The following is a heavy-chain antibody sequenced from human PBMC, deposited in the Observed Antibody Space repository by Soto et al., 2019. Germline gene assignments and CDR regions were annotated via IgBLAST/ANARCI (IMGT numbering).Heavy chain of an antibody. D-gene: IGHD3-22*01. CDR3: AKGYDSLWWEGY. Sequence: EVQILESGGGLVQPGGSLRLSGVASGFPFSSHVMTWFGQAPGKGLEWVSSINPNGGSTYYAESVKGRFTISRDNFRNTVFLQMSSLRNDDTAVYYCAKGYDSLWWEGYWGQGTQVIVSS. V-gene: IGHV3-23*01. CDR1: GFPFSSHV. J-gene: IGHJ4*02. CDR2: INPNGGST.